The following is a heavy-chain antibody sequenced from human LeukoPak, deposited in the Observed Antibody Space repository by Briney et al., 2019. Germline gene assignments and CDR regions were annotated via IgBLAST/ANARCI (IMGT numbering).Heavy chain of an antibody. V-gene: IGHV1-24*01. CDR1: GYTLTELS. CDR2: FDPEDGET. Sequence: ASVKVSCKVSGYTLTELSMHWVRQAPGKGLEWMGGFDPEDGETIYAQKFQGRVTMTEDTSTDTAYMELSSLRSEDTAVYYCATVPRYCSGGSCYYNWFDPWGQGTLVTVSS. CDR3: ATVPRYCSGGSCYYNWFDP. J-gene: IGHJ5*02. D-gene: IGHD2-15*01.